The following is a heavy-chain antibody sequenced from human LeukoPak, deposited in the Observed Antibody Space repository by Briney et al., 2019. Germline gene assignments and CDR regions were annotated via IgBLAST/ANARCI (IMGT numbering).Heavy chain of an antibody. CDR2: INHSGST. D-gene: IGHD3-22*01. CDR1: GGSISSYY. CDR3: ASFGDSSGYYSFDAFDI. J-gene: IGHJ3*02. V-gene: IGHV4-34*01. Sequence: PSETLSLTCTVSGGSISSYYWSWIRQPPGKGLEWIGEINHSGSTNYNSSLKSRVAISVDTSKNQFSLKLSSVTAADTAVYYCASFGDSSGYYSFDAFDIWGQGTMVTVSS.